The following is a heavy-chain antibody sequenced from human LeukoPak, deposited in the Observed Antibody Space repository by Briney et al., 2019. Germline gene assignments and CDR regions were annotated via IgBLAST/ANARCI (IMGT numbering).Heavy chain of an antibody. CDR2: IYYSGST. Sequence: PSETLSFTCTVSGGSISSSSYYWGWIRQPPGKGLEWIRSIYYSGSTYYNPSLKSRVTISVDTSKNQFSLKLSSVTAADTAVYYCARFFFPFATNWNYVNYWGQGTLVTVSS. D-gene: IGHD1-7*01. J-gene: IGHJ4*02. CDR3: ARFFFPFATNWNYVNY. CDR1: GGSISSSSYY. V-gene: IGHV4-39*01.